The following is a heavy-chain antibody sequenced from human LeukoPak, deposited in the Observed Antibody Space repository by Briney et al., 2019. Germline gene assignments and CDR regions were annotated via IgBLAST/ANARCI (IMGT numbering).Heavy chain of an antibody. CDR3: ARDTTYYYDSSGYPYDAFDI. V-gene: IGHV1-2*02. CDR2: INPNSGGT. CDR1: GHTFTGYY. Sequence: ASVKVSCKASGHTFTGYYMHWVRQAPGQGLEWMGWINPNSGGTNYAQKFQGRVAMTRDTSISTAYMELSRLRSDDTAVYYCARDTTYYYDSSGYPYDAFDIWGQGTMVTVSS. D-gene: IGHD3-22*01. J-gene: IGHJ3*02.